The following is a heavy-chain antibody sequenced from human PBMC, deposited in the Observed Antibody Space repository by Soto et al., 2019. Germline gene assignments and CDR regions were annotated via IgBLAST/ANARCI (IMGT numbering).Heavy chain of an antibody. V-gene: IGHV1-69*12. D-gene: IGHD1-1*01. CDR1: GGTFRNSA. CDR2: IMPIFRTP. Sequence: QVQLEQSGAEVKKPGSSVKVSCKASGGTFRNSAISWVRQAPGQGLGWMGGIMPIFRTPDYSQKFQGRVTITADESTSTAYMELSGLRSDDTAVYYCARDNDRPQLGGNYYYILDVWGQGTTVTVSS. J-gene: IGHJ6*02. CDR3: ARDNDRPQLGGNYYYILDV.